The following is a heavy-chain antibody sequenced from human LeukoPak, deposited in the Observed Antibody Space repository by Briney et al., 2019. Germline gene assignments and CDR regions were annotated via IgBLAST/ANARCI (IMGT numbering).Heavy chain of an antibody. CDR2: VYSSKNT. CDR1: GGPTLNYY. V-gene: IGHV4-59*01. CDR3: TRGTTLVRGVLRAYYYYYMDV. D-gene: IGHD3-10*01. J-gene: IGHJ6*03. Sequence: SETLSLTCTVSGGPTLNYYWSWIRQPPGGGLEWIGYVYSSKNTNYNPSLKSRVTISVDTSKTQISLKLTSVTAADTAVYYCTRGTTLVRGVLRAYYYYYMDVWGKGTTVTVSS.